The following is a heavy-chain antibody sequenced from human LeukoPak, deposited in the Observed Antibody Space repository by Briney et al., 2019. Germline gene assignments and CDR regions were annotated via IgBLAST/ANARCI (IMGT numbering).Heavy chain of an antibody. D-gene: IGHD2-2*02. V-gene: IGHV1-3*01. J-gene: IGHJ3*02. CDR2: INAGNGNT. Sequence: ASVKVSCKASGYTFTSYAMHWVRQAPGQRLEWMGWINAGNGNTKYSQKFQGRVTMTRDTSTSTVYMELSSLRSEDTAVYYCARGYCSSTSCYTADDAFDIWGQGTMVTVSS. CDR1: GYTFTSYA. CDR3: ARGYCSSTSCYTADDAFDI.